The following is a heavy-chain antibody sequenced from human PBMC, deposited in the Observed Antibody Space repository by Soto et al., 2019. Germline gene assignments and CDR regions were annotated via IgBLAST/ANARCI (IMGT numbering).Heavy chain of an antibody. Sequence: QVQLVQSGAEVKKPGASVKVSCKASGYTFTSYDINWVRQATGQGLEWMGWMNPNSGNTGYAQKFQGRVTMTRNTSISTAYMELSSLRSEDTAVYYCARGRGTVVVVAATPGGWFDPWGQGTLVIVSS. CDR3: ARGRGTVVVVAATPGGWFDP. V-gene: IGHV1-8*01. J-gene: IGHJ5*02. D-gene: IGHD2-15*01. CDR1: GYTFTSYD. CDR2: MNPNSGNT.